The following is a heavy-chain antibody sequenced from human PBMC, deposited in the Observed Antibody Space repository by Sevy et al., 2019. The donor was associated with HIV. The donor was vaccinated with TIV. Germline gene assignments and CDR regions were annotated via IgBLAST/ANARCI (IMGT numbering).Heavy chain of an antibody. CDR2: ISYDGSNK. V-gene: IGHV3-30-3*01. CDR1: GFTFSSYA. CDR3: ARDRYYDASGYYYYYYGMDV. D-gene: IGHD3-22*01. Sequence: GGSLRLSCAASGFTFSSYAMHWIRQAPGKGLEWVALISYDGSNKYFAESVKGRFFISRDNSQNTLYLQMNNLRAEDTAVYFCARDRYYDASGYYYYYYGMDVWGQRTTVTVSS. J-gene: IGHJ6*02.